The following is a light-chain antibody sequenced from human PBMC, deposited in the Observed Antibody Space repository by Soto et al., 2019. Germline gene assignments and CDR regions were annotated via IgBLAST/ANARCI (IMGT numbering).Light chain of an antibody. Sequence: DIQMTQSPSSLSASLGDIITITCRASQSISSYLNWYQQKPGKAPKLLIYDASSLQSGVPSRFSGSGSGTHFTHNGRSLQPEYFATYYCHQRYSSTPITSGHGTRLDLK. CDR3: HQRYSSTPIT. V-gene: IGKV1-39*01. CDR2: DAS. J-gene: IGKJ5*01. CDR1: QSISSY.